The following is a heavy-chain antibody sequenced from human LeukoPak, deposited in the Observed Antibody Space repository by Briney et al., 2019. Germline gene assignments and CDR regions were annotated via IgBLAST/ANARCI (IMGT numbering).Heavy chain of an antibody. CDR1: GFTFSSYG. D-gene: IGHD3-22*01. J-gene: IGHJ4*02. CDR3: AKPFPSSGYYDGVQYYFDY. V-gene: IGHV3-30*02. Sequence: GGSLRLTCAASGFTFSSYGMHCVRQAPGKGLEWVAFIRYDGSNKYYADSVKGRFTISRDNSKNTLYLQMNSLRAADTAVYYCAKPFPSSGYYDGVQYYFDYWGQGTLVTVSS. CDR2: IRYDGSNK.